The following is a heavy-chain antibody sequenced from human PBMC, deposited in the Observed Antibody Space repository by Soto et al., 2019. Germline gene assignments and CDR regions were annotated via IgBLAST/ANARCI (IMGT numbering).Heavy chain of an antibody. CDR3: AKGVTADIVAVPAQPGFDY. Sequence: EVQLLESGGGLVQPGGSLRLSCAASGFTFSSYAMSWVRQAPGKGLEWVSAISGSGGSTYYADSVKGRFTISRDNSKNTLYLQMNSLRAEDTAVYYCAKGVTADIVAVPAQPGFDYWGQGTLVTVSS. D-gene: IGHD2-2*01. V-gene: IGHV3-23*01. J-gene: IGHJ4*02. CDR1: GFTFSSYA. CDR2: ISGSGGST.